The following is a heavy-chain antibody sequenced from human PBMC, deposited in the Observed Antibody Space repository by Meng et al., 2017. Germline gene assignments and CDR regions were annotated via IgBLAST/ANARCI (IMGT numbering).Heavy chain of an antibody. Sequence: GGLLRSPFPPSGFTFSSYRMRWVRQAPGKGLVWVSRINLDVSSTSYADSVKGRFTISRDNAKNTLYLQMNSLRAEDTAPYYCARSEPYSYYGMAAWGKGTTVTVSS. V-gene: IGHV3-74*01. CDR3: ARSEPYSYYGMAA. J-gene: IGHJ6*04. CDR2: INLDVSST. CDR1: GFTFSSYR.